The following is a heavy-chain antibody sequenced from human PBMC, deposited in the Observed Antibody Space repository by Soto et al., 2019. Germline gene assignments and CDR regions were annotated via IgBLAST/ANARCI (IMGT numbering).Heavy chain of an antibody. J-gene: IGHJ6*02. CDR2: IIPIFGTA. D-gene: IGHD1-26*01. CDR3: ARVVGATTYYYYYGMDV. V-gene: IGHV1-69*13. CDR1: GGTFSSYA. Sequence: ASVKVSCKASGGTFSSYAISWVRQAPGQGLEWMGGIIPIFGTANYAQKFQGRVTITADESTSTAYMELSSPRSEDTAVYYCARVVGATTYYYYYGMDVWGQGTTVTVSS.